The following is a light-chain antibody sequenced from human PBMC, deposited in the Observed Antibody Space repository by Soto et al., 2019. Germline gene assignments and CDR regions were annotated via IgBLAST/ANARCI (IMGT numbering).Light chain of an antibody. J-gene: IGKJ1*01. CDR3: QQCYSSPRT. CDR2: AAS. CDR1: QSTTTY. Sequence: DIQMTQSPSTLSASVGDRVTITCRASQSTTTYVNWYQQKLGKAPTLLIYAASSLQSGVPSRFSGSGSGTDFTLTISSLQPEDFATYFCQQCYSSPRTFGQGTKV. V-gene: IGKV1-39*01.